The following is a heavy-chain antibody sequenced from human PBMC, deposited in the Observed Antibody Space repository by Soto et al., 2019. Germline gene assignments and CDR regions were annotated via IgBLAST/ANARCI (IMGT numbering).Heavy chain of an antibody. CDR2: IIPISGTA. V-gene: IGHV1-69*19. Sequence: QVQLVQSGAEVKKPGSSVKVSCKASGGTFSSYAISWVRQAPGQGLEWMGGIIPISGTANYAQKFQGRVTITEDESTITAYMELSSLRSEDTAVYYCARSQGSSTSLEIYYYYYYGMDVLGQGTTVTVSS. J-gene: IGHJ6*02. D-gene: IGHD2-2*01. CDR1: GGTFSSYA. CDR3: ARSQGSSTSLEIYYYYYYGMDV.